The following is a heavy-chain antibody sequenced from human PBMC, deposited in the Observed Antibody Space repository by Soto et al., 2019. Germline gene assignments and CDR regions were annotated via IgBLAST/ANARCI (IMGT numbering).Heavy chain of an antibody. CDR2: ISPDGSSE. V-gene: IGHV3-30-3*01. J-gene: IGHJ6*02. CDR1: GINFTNYA. Sequence: QVQLVESGGGVVRPGRSLRLSCVASGINFTNYAMHWVRQAPGKGLEWVAVISPDGSSESYDDSVKGRFTISRDNAKNTGFLQMNSLRAEDTAVYYCARRFLVWFKNSLDVWGQGATVTVSS. D-gene: IGHD3-3*01. CDR3: ARRFLVWFKNSLDV.